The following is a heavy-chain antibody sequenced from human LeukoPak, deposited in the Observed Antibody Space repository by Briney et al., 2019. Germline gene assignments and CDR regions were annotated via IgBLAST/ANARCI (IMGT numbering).Heavy chain of an antibody. CDR2: INHSGST. D-gene: IGHD3-9*01. CDR1: GGSFSGYY. V-gene: IGHV4-34*01. CDR3: ARRGLLRYSDWLGD. Sequence: PSETLSLTCAVYGGSFSGYYWSWIRQPPGKGLEWIGEINHSGSTNYNPSLKSRVTISVDTSKNQFSLKLSSVTAADTAVYYCARRGLLRYSDWLGDWGQGTLVTVSS. J-gene: IGHJ4*02.